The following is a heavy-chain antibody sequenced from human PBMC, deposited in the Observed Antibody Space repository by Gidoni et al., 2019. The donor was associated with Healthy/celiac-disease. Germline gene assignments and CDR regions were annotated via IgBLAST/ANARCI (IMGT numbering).Heavy chain of an antibody. J-gene: IGHJ3*02. V-gene: IGHV4-61*02. CDR1: GGSISSGSYY. CDR2: IYTSGST. Sequence: QVQLQESGPGLVKPSQTLSLTCTVSGGSISSGSYYWRWIRQPAGKGLEWIGRIYTSGSTNYNPSLKSRFTISVDTSKNQFSLKLSSVTAADTAVYYCARVGASHAFDIWGQGTMVTVSS. CDR3: ARVGASHAFDI. D-gene: IGHD1-26*01.